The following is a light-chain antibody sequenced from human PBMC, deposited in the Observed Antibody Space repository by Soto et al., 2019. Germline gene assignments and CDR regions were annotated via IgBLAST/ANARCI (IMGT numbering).Light chain of an antibody. CDR3: QQYNNWPLT. Sequence: EIVMTQSPATLSVSPGERATLSCRASQSITGNLTWYQQKPGQAPRLLIYDASTRATGIPARFSGSGSGTEFTLTISSLQSEDFAVYYSQQYNNWPLTFGGGTKVEIK. J-gene: IGKJ4*01. V-gene: IGKV3-15*01. CDR1: QSITGN. CDR2: DAS.